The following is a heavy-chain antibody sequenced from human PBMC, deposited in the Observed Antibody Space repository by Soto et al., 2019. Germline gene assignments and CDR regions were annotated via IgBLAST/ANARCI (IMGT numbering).Heavy chain of an antibody. CDR3: ARDRLVPDRGWFDP. Sequence: QVQLVQSGGEVKKPGASVKVSCKASWYTFTSHGISWVRQAPGQGLEWMGWISTKNGDTNYAQEFQDRVTLTTATSTSTAYMELRNLRSNDTAVYYCARDRLVPDRGWFDPWGQGTLVTVSS. CDR2: ISTKNGDT. CDR1: WYTFTSHG. V-gene: IGHV1-18*01. J-gene: IGHJ5*02. D-gene: IGHD3-9*01.